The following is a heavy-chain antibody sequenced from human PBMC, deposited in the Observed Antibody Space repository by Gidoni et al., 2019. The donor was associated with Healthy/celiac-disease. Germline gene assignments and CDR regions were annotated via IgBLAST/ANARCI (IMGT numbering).Heavy chain of an antibody. Sequence: QVQLQESGPGLVKPSETLSLTCTVSGGSISSYYWSWIRQPPGKGLEWIGYIYYSGSTNYNPSLKSRFTISVDTSKNQFSLKLSSVTAADTAVYYCARFVVVPAAMGDYFDYWGQGTLVTVSS. D-gene: IGHD2-2*01. CDR2: IYYSGST. CDR3: ARFVVVPAAMGDYFDY. J-gene: IGHJ4*02. CDR1: GGSISSYY. V-gene: IGHV4-59*01.